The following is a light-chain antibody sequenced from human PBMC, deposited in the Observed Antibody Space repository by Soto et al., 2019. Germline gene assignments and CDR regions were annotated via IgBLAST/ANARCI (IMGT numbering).Light chain of an antibody. Sequence: QPVLTQSPSASASLGASVKLTCTLSSGHRNYAIAWHQQQPDKGPRYLMKINSDGSHSKGDGIPDRFSGSISGSERYLTISSLQSEDEADYYCQTWGTGIRIFGGGTQLTVL. CDR1: SGHRNYA. V-gene: IGLV4-69*01. CDR2: INSDGSH. CDR3: QTWGTGIRI. J-gene: IGLJ2*01.